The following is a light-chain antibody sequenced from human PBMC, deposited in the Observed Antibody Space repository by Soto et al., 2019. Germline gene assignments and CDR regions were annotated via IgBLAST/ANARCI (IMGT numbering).Light chain of an antibody. Sequence: EIVLTQSPGTLSLSPGERPTLSCRASQSVSSSYLAWYQQKPGQAPRLLIYGASSRATDIPDRFSGSGSGTDFTLTISRLEPEDFAAYYCQQYSRSPLTFGGGTRVEIK. CDR1: QSVSSSY. CDR2: GAS. J-gene: IGKJ4*01. CDR3: QQYSRSPLT. V-gene: IGKV3-20*01.